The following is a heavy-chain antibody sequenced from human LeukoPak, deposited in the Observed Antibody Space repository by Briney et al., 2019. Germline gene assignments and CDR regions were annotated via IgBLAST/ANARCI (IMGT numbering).Heavy chain of an antibody. D-gene: IGHD5-18*01. CDR1: GGSISSGDYY. Sequence: PSETLSLTCTVSGGSISSGDYYWGWIRQHPGKGLEWIRFFYNSGSTYYNPSLKSRVTISIDTSNNQFSLRLTSVTAADTAVYYCARDGGYSYGPFDCWGQGTLVTVSS. CDR2: FYNSGST. CDR3: ARDGGYSYGPFDC. J-gene: IGHJ4*02. V-gene: IGHV4-31*03.